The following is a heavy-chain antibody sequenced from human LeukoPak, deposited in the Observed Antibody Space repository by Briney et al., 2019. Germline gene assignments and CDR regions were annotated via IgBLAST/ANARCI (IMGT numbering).Heavy chain of an antibody. D-gene: IGHD3-9*01. J-gene: IGHJ5*02. Sequence: SETLSLTCTVSGGSISSGSYYWNWIRQPAGKGLEWIGRIYTSGSTNYNPSLKSRVTISVDTSKNQFSLKLSSVTAADTAVYYCARGENYDILTGYWGWFDPWGQGTLVTVSS. V-gene: IGHV4-61*02. CDR1: GGSISSGSYY. CDR2: IYTSGST. CDR3: ARGENYDILTGYWGWFDP.